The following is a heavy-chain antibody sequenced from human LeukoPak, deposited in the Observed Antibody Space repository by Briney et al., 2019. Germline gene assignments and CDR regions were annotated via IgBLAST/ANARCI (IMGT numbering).Heavy chain of an antibody. CDR3: ARGMVTTDRYYFDY. CDR2: IHTSGST. Sequence: PSETLSLTYTVSGGSISSGSYYWSWIRQPAGKGPEWIGRIHTSGSTNYNPSLKSRVTISVDTSKNQFSLNLSSVTAADTAVYYCARGMVTTDRYYFDYWGQGTLVTVSS. J-gene: IGHJ4*02. D-gene: IGHD4-17*01. CDR1: GGSISSGSYY. V-gene: IGHV4-61*02.